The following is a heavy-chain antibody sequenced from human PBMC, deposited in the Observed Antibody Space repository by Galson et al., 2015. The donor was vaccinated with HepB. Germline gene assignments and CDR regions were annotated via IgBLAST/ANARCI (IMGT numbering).Heavy chain of an antibody. J-gene: IGHJ4*02. CDR3: AREFAFGCGSYSN. V-gene: IGHV3-74*01. CDR2: ISADGTRT. CDR1: GFTFSDYW. Sequence: SLRLSCAASGFTFSDYWTLWVRQAPGKGLLWVSYISADGTRTKYADSVKGRFTISRDNAKNTVYLQMNSLRAEDTAVYYCAREFAFGCGSYSNWGQGSLVTVSS. D-gene: IGHD6-19*01.